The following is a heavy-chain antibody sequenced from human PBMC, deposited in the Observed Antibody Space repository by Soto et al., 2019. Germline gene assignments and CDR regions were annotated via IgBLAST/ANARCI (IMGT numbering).Heavy chain of an antibody. CDR3: SRVPLGMAMSPGLDI. J-gene: IGHJ6*02. CDR2: TSFDGNTK. D-gene: IGHD3-3*01. V-gene: IGHV3-30-3*01. Sequence: AKRLESVAVTSFDGNTKYYADCVKGRVSVSRHNFANTVLLQMGNLRIEDTAVYYCSRVPLGMAMSPGLDIWAHGTMLTVSS.